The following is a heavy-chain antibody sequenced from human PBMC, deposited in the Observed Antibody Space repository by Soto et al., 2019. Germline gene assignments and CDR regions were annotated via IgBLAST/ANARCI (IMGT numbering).Heavy chain of an antibody. CDR1: GFTFSSYS. CDR2: ISTNSSTI. CDR3: ARANWNYYFYYMDV. V-gene: IGHV3-48*01. D-gene: IGHD3-3*01. Sequence: GGSLRLSCAASGFTFSSYSINWVRQAPGKGLEWVSYISTNSSTIYYADSVKGRFTISRDNAKNSVHLQMNSLRAEDTALYYCARANWNYYFYYMDVWGKGTTVTVSS. J-gene: IGHJ6*03.